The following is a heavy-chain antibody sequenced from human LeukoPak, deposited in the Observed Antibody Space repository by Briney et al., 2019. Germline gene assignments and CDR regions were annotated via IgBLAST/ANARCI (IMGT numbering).Heavy chain of an antibody. CDR3: AREGGFYRPLDY. CDR1: GGSVTSTNW. CDR2: VHLDGRT. J-gene: IGHJ4*02. D-gene: IGHD3-3*01. V-gene: IGHV4-4*02. Sequence: SETLSLTCPVSGGSVTSTNWWTWVRQPPGKGLWWIGEVHLDGRTNYNPSLKSRLIMSVDLTEHHISLKLTSVTAADTAVYYCAREGGFYRPLDYSGQGTLVTVSS.